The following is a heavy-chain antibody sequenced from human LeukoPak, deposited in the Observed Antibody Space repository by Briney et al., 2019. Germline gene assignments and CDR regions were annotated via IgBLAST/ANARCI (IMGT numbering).Heavy chain of an antibody. Sequence: PSETLSLTCAVYGGSFSGYYWSWIRQPPGKGLEWIGEINHSGSTNYNPSLKGRVTISVDTSKNQFSLKLSSVTAADTAVYYCARRLIAAAGTLKPWGQGTLVTVSS. V-gene: IGHV4-34*01. D-gene: IGHD6-13*01. CDR2: INHSGST. CDR1: GGSFSGYY. J-gene: IGHJ5*02. CDR3: ARRLIAAAGTLKP.